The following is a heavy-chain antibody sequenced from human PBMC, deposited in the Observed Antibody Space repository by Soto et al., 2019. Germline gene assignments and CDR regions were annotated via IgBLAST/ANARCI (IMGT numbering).Heavy chain of an antibody. CDR1: GGSISSGGYS. CDR3: ARWKLEVATMRDYYFGMDV. CDR2: IDHSGST. V-gene: IGHV4-30-2*01. J-gene: IGHJ6*02. D-gene: IGHD5-12*01. Sequence: SETLSLTCAVSGGSISSGGYSWSWIRQPPGKGLEWMGEIDHSGSTDYNPSLKSRVTISIDRSKNQFSLKVNSVTAADTAVYYCARWKLEVATMRDYYFGMDVWGQGTTVTVSS.